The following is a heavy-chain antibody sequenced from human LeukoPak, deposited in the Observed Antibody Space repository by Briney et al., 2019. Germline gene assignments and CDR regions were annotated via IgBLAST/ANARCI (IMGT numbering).Heavy chain of an antibody. CDR1: GGSISSYY. CDR3: ARARGPYYYDSSGYYWGFDI. D-gene: IGHD3-22*01. V-gene: IGHV4-59*01. Sequence: SETLSLTCTVSGGSISSYYWSWTRQPPGKGLEWIGYIYYSGSTNYNPSLKSRVTISVDTSKNQFSLKLSSVTAADTAVYYCARARGPYYYDSSGYYWGFDIWGQGTMVTVSS. CDR2: IYYSGST. J-gene: IGHJ3*02.